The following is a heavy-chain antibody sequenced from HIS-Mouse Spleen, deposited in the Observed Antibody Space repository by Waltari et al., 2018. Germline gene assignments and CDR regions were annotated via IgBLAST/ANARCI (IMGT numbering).Heavy chain of an antibody. CDR2: IYYSGST. Sequence: QLQLQESGPGLVKPSETLSLTCTVSGGSIRSRSYSLGGIRQPPGKGLEWIGSIYYSGSTYYNPSLKSRVTISVDTSKNQFSLKLSSVTAADTAVYYCAREIPYSSSWYDWYFDLWGRGTLVTVSS. D-gene: IGHD6-13*01. CDR3: AREIPYSSSWYDWYFDL. CDR1: GGSIRSRSYS. V-gene: IGHV4-39*07. J-gene: IGHJ2*01.